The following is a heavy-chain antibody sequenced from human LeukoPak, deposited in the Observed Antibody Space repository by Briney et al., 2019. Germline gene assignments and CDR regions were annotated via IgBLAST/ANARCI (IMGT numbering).Heavy chain of an antibody. CDR1: GGSFSGYY. CDR3: ARVGDYALKD. CDR2: INHSGST. Sequence: SETLSLTCAVYGGSFSGYYWSWIRQPPGKGLEWIGEINHSGSTNYNPSLKSRVTISVDTSKNQFSLKLSSVTAADAAVYYCARVGDYALKDWGQGTLVTVSS. V-gene: IGHV4-34*01. J-gene: IGHJ4*02. D-gene: IGHD3-16*01.